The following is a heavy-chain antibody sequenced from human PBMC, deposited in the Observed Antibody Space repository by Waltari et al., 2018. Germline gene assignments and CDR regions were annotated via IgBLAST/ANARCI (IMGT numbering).Heavy chain of an antibody. CDR2: IYYSGST. V-gene: IGHV4-39*01. Sequence: QLQLQESGPGLVKPSETLSLTCTVSGGSISSSSYYWGWIRQPPGKGLEWIGSIYYSGSTYYSPSLKSRGTISVDTSKNQFSLKLSSVTAADTAVYYCARPESVAGKTAWFDPWGQGTLVTVSS. J-gene: IGHJ5*02. CDR1: GGSISSSSYY. CDR3: ARPESVAGKTAWFDP. D-gene: IGHD6-19*01.